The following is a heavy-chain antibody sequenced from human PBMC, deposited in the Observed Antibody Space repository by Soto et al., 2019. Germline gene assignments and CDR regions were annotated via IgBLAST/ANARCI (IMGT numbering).Heavy chain of an antibody. Sequence: ASVKVSCKASGYTFTSYDIYWVRQAPGQGLEWMGWMNPNSGNTGYAQKFQGRVTMTRNTSISTAYMELSSLRSEDTAVYYCARGRRYYGSGSYYTYWGQGTLVTVSS. V-gene: IGHV1-8*01. J-gene: IGHJ4*02. CDR2: MNPNSGNT. D-gene: IGHD3-10*01. CDR1: GYTFTSYD. CDR3: ARGRRYYGSGSYYTY.